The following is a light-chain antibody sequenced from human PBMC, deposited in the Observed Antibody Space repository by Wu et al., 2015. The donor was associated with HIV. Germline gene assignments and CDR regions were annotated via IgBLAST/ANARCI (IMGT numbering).Light chain of an antibody. Sequence: DIRMTQSPSTLSASVGDRVTITCRASQSISSSLAWYQHKPGGAPKLLTYEASSLDNGVPLRFSGSGSGTLFTLTISSLQPDDFATYYCQQHSSIPYSFGQGTRLDIK. J-gene: IGKJ2*03. CDR1: QSISSS. V-gene: IGKV1-5*01. CDR3: QQHSSIPYS. CDR2: EAS.